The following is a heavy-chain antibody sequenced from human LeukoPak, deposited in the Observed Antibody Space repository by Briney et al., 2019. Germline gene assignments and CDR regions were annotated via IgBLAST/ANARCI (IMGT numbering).Heavy chain of an antibody. Sequence: PGGSLRLSCAASVFTFSNYAMSWVRQAPGKGLEWVSSISGSGGSTYYADSVKGRFTISRDNSKNTVYLQMNSLRDEDTAVYYCAGVPWFDPWGQGTLVTVSS. V-gene: IGHV3-23*01. D-gene: IGHD6-6*01. J-gene: IGHJ5*02. CDR3: AGVPWFDP. CDR1: VFTFSNYA. CDR2: ISGSGGST.